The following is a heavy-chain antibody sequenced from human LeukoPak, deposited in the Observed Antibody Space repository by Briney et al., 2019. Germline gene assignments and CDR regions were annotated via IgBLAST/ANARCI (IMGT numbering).Heavy chain of an antibody. D-gene: IGHD6-19*01. J-gene: IGHJ4*02. V-gene: IGHV3-30*18. CDR2: ISYDGSNK. Sequence: GGSLRLSCAASGFTFSSYGMHWVRQAPGKGLEWVAVISYDGSNKYYADSVKGRFTISRDNSKNTLYLQMNSLRAEDTAVYYCAKVRYNSGWYFDYWGQGTLVTVSS. CDR3: AKVRYNSGWYFDY. CDR1: GFTFSSYG.